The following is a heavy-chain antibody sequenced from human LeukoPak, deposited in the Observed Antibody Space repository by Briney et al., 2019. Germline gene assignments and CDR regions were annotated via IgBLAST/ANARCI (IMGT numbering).Heavy chain of an antibody. V-gene: IGHV1-2*02. D-gene: IGHD3-16*01. J-gene: IGHJ3*02. CDR1: GYTFTDYY. CDR2: INPNSGGT. Sequence: ASVKVSCKASGYTFTDYYMHWVRQAPGQGLEWMGWINPNSGGTNYAQKFQGRVTMTRDTSISTAYMELSRLRSDDTAVYYCARAGITADDAFDIWGQGTMVTVSS. CDR3: ARAGITADDAFDI.